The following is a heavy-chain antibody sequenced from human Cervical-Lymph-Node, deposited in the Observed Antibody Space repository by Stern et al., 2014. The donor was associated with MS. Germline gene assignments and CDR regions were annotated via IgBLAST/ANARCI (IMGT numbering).Heavy chain of an antibody. D-gene: IGHD2-15*01. CDR2: IYYSGST. J-gene: IGHJ5*02. Sequence: QVRLQESGPGLVKPSETLSLTCTVSCGSITSGDYYWSWIRQHPGKGLEWIGDIYYSGSTYYNPSLKSRVTISLDTSKNQFSLKLSSVTPADTAVYYCARDDGYCSGGTCPNWFDPWGQGTLVTVSS. V-gene: IGHV4-31*03. CDR3: ARDDGYCSGGTCPNWFDP. CDR1: CGSITSGDYY.